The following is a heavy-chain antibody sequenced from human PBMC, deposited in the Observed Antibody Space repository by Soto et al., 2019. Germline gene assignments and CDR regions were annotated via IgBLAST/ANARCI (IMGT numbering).Heavy chain of an antibody. Sequence: GGSLRLSCAASGFTFSSYAMSWVRQAPGKGLEWVSAISGSGGSTYYADSVKGRFTISRDNSKNTLYLQMNSPRAEDTAVYYCAKDDLRGWGTIPTSFDYWGQGTLVTVSS. CDR3: AKDDLRGWGTIPTSFDY. J-gene: IGHJ4*02. CDR2: ISGSGGST. D-gene: IGHD3-10*01. CDR1: GFTFSSYA. V-gene: IGHV3-23*01.